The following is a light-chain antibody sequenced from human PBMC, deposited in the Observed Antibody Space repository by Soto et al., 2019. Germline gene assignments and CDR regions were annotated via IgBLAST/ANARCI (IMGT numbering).Light chain of an antibody. CDR2: DAA. CDR3: QQYDHFPT. J-gene: IGKJ5*01. CDR1: QDISKY. Sequence: DLQLTQSPSSLSASVGDRVTFTCQASQDISKYLNWYQQKPGKAPKLLIYDAANLETGVPSRFSGSGSGTDFSFIISSLQPEDIATYYCQQYDHFPTFGQGTRLEIK. V-gene: IGKV1-33*01.